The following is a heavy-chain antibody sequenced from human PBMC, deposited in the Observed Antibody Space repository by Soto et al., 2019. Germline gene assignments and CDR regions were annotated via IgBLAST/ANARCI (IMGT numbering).Heavy chain of an antibody. J-gene: IGHJ4*02. CDR1: GFTFSNYY. V-gene: IGHV3-11*01. Sequence: GGSLRLSCGASGFTFSNYYMSWIRQATGHGLEWVSYISSTGRTIYYADSVKGRFTVSRDNAQNSLSLKLNSLRVEDTAVYYCARSYSSGWEFDYWGQGTQVTVSS. CDR3: ARSYSSGWEFDY. D-gene: IGHD6-19*01. CDR2: ISSTGRTI.